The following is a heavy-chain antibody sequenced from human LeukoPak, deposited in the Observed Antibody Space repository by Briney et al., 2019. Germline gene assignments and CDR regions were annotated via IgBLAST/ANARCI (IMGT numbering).Heavy chain of an antibody. CDR2: ISWDGGRT. Sequence: SAQSLTLASAAAGFCFAVYTMHWVRHAARKVLEWVSFISWDGGRTYYGDSVKGRFTISRDNSKNSLYLQMNSLRTEDTALYYCAKDWGSSVGATAFDYWGQGTLVTVSS. D-gene: IGHD1-26*01. CDR1: GFCFAVYT. CDR3: AKDWGSSVGATAFDY. J-gene: IGHJ4*02. V-gene: IGHV3-43*01.